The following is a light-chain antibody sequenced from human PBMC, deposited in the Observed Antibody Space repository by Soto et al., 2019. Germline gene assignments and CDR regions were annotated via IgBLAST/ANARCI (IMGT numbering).Light chain of an antibody. V-gene: IGKV3D-20*01. CDR3: RQYGSSPWT. J-gene: IGKJ1*01. CDR2: DAS. Sequence: VMTQSPATLSVSPGEGATLSCRASQSVGNNLAWYQQKPGLAPRLLIYDASRRATGIPDRFSGSGSGTDFILSISRLEPEDFAVYYCRQYGSSPWTFGQGTKVDIK. CDR1: QSVGNN.